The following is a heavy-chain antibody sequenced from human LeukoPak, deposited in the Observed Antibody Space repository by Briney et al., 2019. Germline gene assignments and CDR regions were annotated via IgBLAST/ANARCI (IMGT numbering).Heavy chain of an antibody. J-gene: IGHJ4*02. Sequence: PGESLRLSCAASGFTFSSYTMNWVRQAPGKGLEWVSSMFGSNSGDIYYADSVKGRFTISGDNAKNSVYLQMNSLRAEDTAVYYCARSFDCWGQGTLVTVFS. CDR2: MFGSNSGDI. CDR3: ARSFDC. V-gene: IGHV3-21*01. CDR1: GFTFSSYT.